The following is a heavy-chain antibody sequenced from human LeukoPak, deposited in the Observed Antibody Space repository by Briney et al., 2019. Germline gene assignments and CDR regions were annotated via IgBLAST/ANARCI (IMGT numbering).Heavy chain of an antibody. CDR3: ARIAPHTALVTNWFAP. CDR2: IFWNDEK. V-gene: IGHV2-26*01. D-gene: IGHD5-18*01. CDR1: GFSLSNTRMG. J-gene: IGHJ5*02. Sequence: SGPTLVNPTETLTQTCTVSGFSLSNTRMGVSWIRQPPGKALEWLAHIFWNDEKSYSTSLKSRPTISKDTSKSQVVLTMTNMDPVDTATYYCARIAPHTALVTNWFAPWGQGTLVTVSS.